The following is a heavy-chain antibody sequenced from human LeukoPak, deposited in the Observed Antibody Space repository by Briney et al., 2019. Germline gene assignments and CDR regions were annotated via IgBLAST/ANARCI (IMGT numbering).Heavy chain of an antibody. J-gene: IGHJ4*02. V-gene: IGHV4-59*01. CDR3: ARGRLSPSAFRPFEH. Sequence: SETLSLTCSVSGDSITTSYWNWIRQPPGQGLEWIGSIFYSGNTKYNPALQSRVTISVDTSKNQFSLEVNSVTAADTAMYYCARGRLSPSAFRPFEHWGRGTLVTVSS. CDR1: GDSITTSY. CDR2: IFYSGNT. D-gene: IGHD2/OR15-2a*01.